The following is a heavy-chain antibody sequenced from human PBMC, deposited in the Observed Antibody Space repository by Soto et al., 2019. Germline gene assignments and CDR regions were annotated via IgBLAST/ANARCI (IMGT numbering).Heavy chain of an antibody. CDR3: AREGKGDYYDTSGYYFDY. V-gene: IGHV4-30-4*01. CDR1: GASISSGDYY. Sequence: SETLSLTCTVSGASISSGDYYWSWIRQPPGKGLEWIGYIYYSGSTYYNPSLKSRVTISIDTSKNQFSLKLSSVTAADTAVYYCAREGKGDYYDTSGYYFDYWGQGTLVTVSS. CDR2: IYYSGST. J-gene: IGHJ4*02. D-gene: IGHD3-22*01.